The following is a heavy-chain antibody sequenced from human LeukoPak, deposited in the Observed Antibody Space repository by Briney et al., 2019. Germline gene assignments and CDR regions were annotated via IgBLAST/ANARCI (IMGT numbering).Heavy chain of an antibody. V-gene: IGHV3-23*01. CDR2: ISGSGGST. CDR1: GFTFSSYA. J-gene: IGHJ6*02. CDR3: ASTMVRGVSRYYGMDV. Sequence: GGSLRLSCAASGFTFSSYAMSWVRQAPGKGLEWVSAISGSGGSTYYADSVKGRFTISRDNSKNKLYLQMNSLRAEDTAVYYCASTMVRGVSRYYGMDVWGQGTTVTVSS. D-gene: IGHD3-10*01.